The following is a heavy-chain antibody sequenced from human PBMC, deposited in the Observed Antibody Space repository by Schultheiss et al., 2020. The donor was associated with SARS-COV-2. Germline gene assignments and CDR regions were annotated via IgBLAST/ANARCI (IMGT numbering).Heavy chain of an antibody. Sequence: GGSLRLSCAASGFTFSSYAMHWVRQAPGKGLEWVAIIWYDGSDKYYADSVKGRFTISRDNSKNTLYLQMNSLRAEDTAVYYCAKVPDYWGQGTLVTVSS. CDR3: AKVPDY. J-gene: IGHJ4*02. V-gene: IGHV3-33*06. CDR1: GFTFSSYA. CDR2: IWYDGSDK.